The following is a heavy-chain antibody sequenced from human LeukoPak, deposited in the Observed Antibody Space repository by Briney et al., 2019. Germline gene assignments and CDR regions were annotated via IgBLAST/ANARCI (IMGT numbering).Heavy chain of an antibody. J-gene: IGHJ4*02. Sequence: SETLSLTCTVSGDSISSITYYWAWIRRPPGKGLEWIGYIYYSGSTNYNPSLKSRVTISVDTSKNQFSLRVNSVTAADTAVYFCARHMPWELPPGAYDYWGQGSLVTVSS. CDR3: ARHMPWELPPGAYDY. CDR2: IYYSGST. CDR1: GDSISSITYY. D-gene: IGHD1-26*01. V-gene: IGHV4-61*05.